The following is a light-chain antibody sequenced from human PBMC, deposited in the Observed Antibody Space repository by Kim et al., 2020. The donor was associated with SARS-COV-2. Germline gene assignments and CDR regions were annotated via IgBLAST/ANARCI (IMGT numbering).Light chain of an antibody. J-gene: IGKJ1*01. CDR3: HQYAGAPWT. CDR1: QSIGSTV. V-gene: IGKV3-20*01. Sequence: LPPRERATRSCRAIQSIGSTVVWTQHRPGQAPRLLIYGASTRATGIPDRFSGSGSGTDFTLTINRLEPEDVAVYYCHQYAGAPWTLGQGTKVDIK. CDR2: GAS.